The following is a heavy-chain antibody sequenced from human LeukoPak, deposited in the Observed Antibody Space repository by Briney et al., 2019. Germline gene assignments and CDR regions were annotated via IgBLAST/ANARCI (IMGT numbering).Heavy chain of an antibody. Sequence: PSETLSLTCTVSGGSISSYYWSWIRQPAGKGLEWFGRIYTSGSTNYNPSLKSRVTMSVDTSKNQFSLKLSSVTAADTAVYYCAREGVVPAHNWFDLWGQGTLVTVSS. V-gene: IGHV4-4*07. CDR2: IYTSGST. J-gene: IGHJ5*02. CDR3: AREGVVPAHNWFDL. CDR1: GGSISSYY. D-gene: IGHD2-2*01.